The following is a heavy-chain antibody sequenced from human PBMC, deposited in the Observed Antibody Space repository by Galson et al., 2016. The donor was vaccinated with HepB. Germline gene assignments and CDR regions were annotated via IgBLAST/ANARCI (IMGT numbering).Heavy chain of an antibody. CDR3: VRKRYYYENKKGWFDL. CDR1: GFTFSSYG. CDR2: IWYDGSNK. D-gene: IGHD3-22*01. J-gene: IGHJ5*02. Sequence: SLRLSCAASGFTFSSYGMHWVRQAPGKGLEWVAVIWYDGSNKYYADSVKGRLTISRDNAKNALYLQMNSLRVEDTAVYHCVRKRYYYENKKGWFDLWGQGALVTVSS. V-gene: IGHV3-33*01.